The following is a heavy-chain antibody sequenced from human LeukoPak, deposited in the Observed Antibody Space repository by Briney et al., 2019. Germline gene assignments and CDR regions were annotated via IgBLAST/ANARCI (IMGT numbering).Heavy chain of an antibody. D-gene: IGHD3-22*01. CDR1: GGSLNGYY. CDR2: INHSGST. J-gene: IGHJ4*02. CDR3: AGGTYYYDSSGYQYYFDY. Sequence: SETLSLTCAVYGGSLNGYYWSWIRQHPGKGLERIGEINHSGSTKYNPSLKTRVTISADTSKNQFSLKLYSVTAADTAVYYCAGGTYYYDSSGYQYYFDYWGQGTLVTASS. V-gene: IGHV4-34*01.